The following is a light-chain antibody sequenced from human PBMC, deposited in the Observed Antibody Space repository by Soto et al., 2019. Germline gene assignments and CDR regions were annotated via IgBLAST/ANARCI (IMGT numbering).Light chain of an antibody. J-gene: IGLJ2*01. CDR3: QTWGTGPLV. Sequence: QSVLTQSPSASASLGASVKLTCTLSSGHSSYAIAWHQQQPEKGPRYLMKLNSDGSHSKGDGIPDRFSGSSSGAERYLTISSLQSEDEADYYCQTWGTGPLVFAGGTKLTVL. CDR1: SGHSSYA. CDR2: LNSDGSH. V-gene: IGLV4-69*01.